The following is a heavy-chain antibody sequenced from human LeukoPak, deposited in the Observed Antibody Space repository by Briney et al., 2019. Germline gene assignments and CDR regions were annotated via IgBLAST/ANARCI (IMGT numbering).Heavy chain of an antibody. CDR3: ARDRGSWYFDL. Sequence: PSETLSLTXTVSGGSISSYYWSWIRQPPGKGLEWIGYIYYSGSTNYNPSLKSRVTISVDTSKNQFSLKLSSVTAADTAVYYCARDRGSWYFDLWGRGTLVTVSS. V-gene: IGHV4-59*01. D-gene: IGHD3-16*01. CDR2: IYYSGST. J-gene: IGHJ2*01. CDR1: GGSISSYY.